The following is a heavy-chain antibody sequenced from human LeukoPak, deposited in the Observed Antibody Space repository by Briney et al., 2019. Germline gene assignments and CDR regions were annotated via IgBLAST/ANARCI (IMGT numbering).Heavy chain of an antibody. CDR2: ISNSGDNA. D-gene: IGHD6-13*01. V-gene: IGHV3-23*01. J-gene: IGHJ4*02. Sequence: GGSLRLSCAASGFSVSNKYMSWVRQAPGKGLAWVSIISNSGDNADYADSVKGRFTISRDKSKNTLSLQMNSLRVEDTAVYYCAREGLGAAAGTFDYWGQGTLVTVSS. CDR3: AREGLGAAAGTFDY. CDR1: GFSVSNKY.